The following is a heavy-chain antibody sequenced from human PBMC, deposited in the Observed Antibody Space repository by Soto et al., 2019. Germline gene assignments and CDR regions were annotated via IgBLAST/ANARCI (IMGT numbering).Heavy chain of an antibody. CDR1: GFTFSSYA. V-gene: IGHV3-23*01. Sequence: GGSLRLSCAASGFTFSSYAMSWVRQAPGKGLEWVSAISGSGGSTYYADSVKGRFTISRDNSKNTLYLQMNSLRAEDTAVYYCAKYPKASSWPRTKNLEYFQHWGQGTLVTVSS. CDR3: AKYPKASSWPRTKNLEYFQH. CDR2: ISGSGGST. D-gene: IGHD6-13*01. J-gene: IGHJ1*01.